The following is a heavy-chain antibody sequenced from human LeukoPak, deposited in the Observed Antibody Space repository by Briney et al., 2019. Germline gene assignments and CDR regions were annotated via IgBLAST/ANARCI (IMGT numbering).Heavy chain of an antibody. J-gene: IGHJ5*02. Sequence: GGSLRLSCAASGFTFSTYSMNWVRQAPGKGLDWVSYISNSGSIIYYADSVKGRFTISRDNAKNSLYLQMNSLRAEDTAVYYCARRDCDTIKCRGSNWFDPWGQGTLVSVSS. CDR1: GFTFSTYS. D-gene: IGHD3-22*01. CDR2: ISNSGSII. V-gene: IGHV3-48*01. CDR3: ARRDCDTIKCRGSNWFDP.